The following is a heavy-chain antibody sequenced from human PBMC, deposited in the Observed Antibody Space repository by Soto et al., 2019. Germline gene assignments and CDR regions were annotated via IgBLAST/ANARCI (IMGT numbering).Heavy chain of an antibody. CDR3: ARVYSSLDYGIDY. V-gene: IGHV3-30-3*01. CDR1: GLTFSSYS. Sequence: GGSLRLSCAASGLTFSSYSMHWVRQAPGKGLEWVAVISYDGSHKYYGDSVKGRFTISRDNSKNTLFLQMNSLRPEDTAVYYCARVYSSLDYGIDYWGQGTLVTVSS. D-gene: IGHD6-6*01. CDR2: ISYDGSHK. J-gene: IGHJ4*02.